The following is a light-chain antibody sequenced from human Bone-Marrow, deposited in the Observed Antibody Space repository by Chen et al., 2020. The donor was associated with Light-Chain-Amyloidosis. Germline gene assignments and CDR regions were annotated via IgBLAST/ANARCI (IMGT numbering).Light chain of an antibody. V-gene: IGLV3-21*02. J-gene: IGLJ3*02. CDR2: DDS. Sequence: SYVLTQPSSVSVAPGQPATIACGGNNIGSTSVHGYQQTPGQAPLLVVYDDSDRPSGIPERWSGSNSGNTATLTISRVEAGDEADYYCQVWDRSSDRPVFGGGTKLTVL. CDR3: QVWDRSSDRPV. CDR1: NIGSTS.